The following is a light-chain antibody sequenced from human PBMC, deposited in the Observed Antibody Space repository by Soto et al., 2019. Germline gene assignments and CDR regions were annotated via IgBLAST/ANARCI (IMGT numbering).Light chain of an antibody. CDR2: KNN. CDR1: SSNIGSNT. Sequence: QSVPTQPPSASGAPGQRVTISCSGSSSNIGSNTVNWYQQLPGTAPKLLIYKNNQRPSGVPDRFSGSKSGTSASLAISGLQSEDGADYYCAAWDDSLNGYVFGTGTKVTVL. J-gene: IGLJ1*01. V-gene: IGLV1-44*01. CDR3: AAWDDSLNGYV.